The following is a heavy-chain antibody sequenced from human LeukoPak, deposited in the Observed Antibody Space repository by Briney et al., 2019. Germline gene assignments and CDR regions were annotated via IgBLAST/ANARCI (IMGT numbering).Heavy chain of an antibody. CDR1: GFIVSSNS. CDR3: ARFAFDILTGYYDY. CDR2: IYTDNT. Sequence: GGSLRLSCTVSGFIVSSNSMSWVRQAPGKGLEWVSFIYTDNTHYSDSVKGRFTISRDNAKNSLYLQMNSLRAEDTAVYYCARFAFDILTGYYDYWGQGTLVTVSS. V-gene: IGHV3-53*01. J-gene: IGHJ4*02. D-gene: IGHD3-9*01.